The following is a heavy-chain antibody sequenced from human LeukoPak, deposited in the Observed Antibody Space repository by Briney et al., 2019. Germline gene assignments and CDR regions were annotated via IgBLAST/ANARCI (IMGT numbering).Heavy chain of an antibody. V-gene: IGHV3-23*01. D-gene: IGHD3-22*01. CDR1: GFTFSSYA. CDR2: ISGSGGST. J-gene: IGHJ6*02. CDR3: ALYSSGYYYYYYYGTDV. Sequence: GGSLRLSCAASGFTFSSYAMSWVRQAPGKGLEWVSAISGSGGSTYYADSVKGRFTISRDNSKNTLYLQMNSLRAEDTAVYYCALYSSGYYYYYYYGTDVWGQGTTVTVSS.